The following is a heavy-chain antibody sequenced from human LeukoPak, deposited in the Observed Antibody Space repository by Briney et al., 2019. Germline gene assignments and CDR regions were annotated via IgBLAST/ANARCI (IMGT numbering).Heavy chain of an antibody. D-gene: IGHD6-19*01. CDR1: GGSFSGYY. J-gene: IGHJ5*02. V-gene: IGHV4-34*01. Sequence: SETLSLTCAVNGGSFSGYYWSWIRQPPGKGLEWIGEINHSGSTNYNPSLKSRVTISVDTPKNQFSLKLSSVTAADTAVYYCARDEEAGFDPWGQGTLVTVSS. CDR2: INHSGST. CDR3: ARDEEAGFDP.